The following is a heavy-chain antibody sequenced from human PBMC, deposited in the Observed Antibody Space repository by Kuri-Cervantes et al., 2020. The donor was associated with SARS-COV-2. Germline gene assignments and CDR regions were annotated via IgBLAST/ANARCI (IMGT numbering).Heavy chain of an antibody. V-gene: IGHV3-74*01. D-gene: IGHD3-9*01. CDR3: ARQYYDILTGYYLYGMDV. CDR1: GFTFSSYW. CDR2: INSDGSST. J-gene: IGHJ6*02. Sequence: GGSLRLSCAASGFTFSSYWMHWVRQAPGKGLVWVSRINSDGSSTSYADSVKGRFTISRDNAKNSLYLQMNSLRDEDTAVYYCARQYYDILTGYYLYGMDVWGQGTTVTVSS.